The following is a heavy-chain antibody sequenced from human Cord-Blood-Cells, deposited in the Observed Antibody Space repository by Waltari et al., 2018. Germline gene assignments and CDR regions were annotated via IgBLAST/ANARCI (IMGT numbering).Heavy chain of an antibody. CDR3: ARVQPNSSSWYGDAFDI. CDR1: GGSFSGYY. V-gene: IGHV4-34*01. Sequence: QVQLQQWGAGLLKPSETLSLTCAVYGGSFSGYYWSWIRQPPGKGLEWIGEINHSGSTNYNPARKSRVTRSVDTSKNQFSLKLSSVTAADTAVYYCARVQPNSSSWYGDAFDIWGQGTMVTVSS. D-gene: IGHD6-13*01. J-gene: IGHJ3*02. CDR2: INHSGST.